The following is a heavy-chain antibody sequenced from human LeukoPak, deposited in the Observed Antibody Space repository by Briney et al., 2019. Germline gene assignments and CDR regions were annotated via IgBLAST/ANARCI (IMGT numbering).Heavy chain of an antibody. Sequence: SETLSLTCAVYGGSFSGYYWSWIRQPPGKGLEWIGEISHSGSTNYNPSLKSRVTISVDTSKNQFSLKLSSVTAADTAVYYCARSPQYSDAYFDYWGQGTLVTVSS. CDR2: ISHSGST. J-gene: IGHJ4*01. CDR1: GGSFSGYY. CDR3: ARSPQYSDAYFDY. D-gene: IGHD5-18*01. V-gene: IGHV4-34*01.